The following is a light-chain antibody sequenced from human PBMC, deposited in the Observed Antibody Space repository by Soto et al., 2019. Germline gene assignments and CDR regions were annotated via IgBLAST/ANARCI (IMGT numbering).Light chain of an antibody. V-gene: IGKV1-39*01. Sequence: DIQMTQSPAALSSSVGGRVTIACRVSESIRTYLNWYQQKPGAAPKLLIDAASILQSGVPSRFSGSGSGTDFTLTISSLQPEDFVSYHCQQSHGIPYTFGQGTKLENK. CDR1: ESIRTY. CDR2: AAS. J-gene: IGKJ2*01. CDR3: QQSHGIPYT.